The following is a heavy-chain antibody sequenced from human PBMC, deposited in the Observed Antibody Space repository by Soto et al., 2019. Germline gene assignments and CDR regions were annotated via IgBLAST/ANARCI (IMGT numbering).Heavy chain of an antibody. D-gene: IGHD6-19*01. CDR3: ARKMGSGSLYYYGMDF. CDR1: GFKFDDHV. V-gene: IGHV3-9*01. CDR2: ITWNSYNI. Sequence: SLRLSCAASGFKFDDHVMHWVRRAPGKGLEWVAGITWNSYNIVYADSVKGRFTISRDNSKNTLYLQTSSLTTDDTAVYYCARKMGSGSLYYYGMDFWGQGTTVIVS. J-gene: IGHJ6*02.